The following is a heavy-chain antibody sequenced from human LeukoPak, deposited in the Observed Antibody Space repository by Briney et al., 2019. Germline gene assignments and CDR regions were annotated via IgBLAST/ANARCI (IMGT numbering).Heavy chain of an antibody. CDR1: AFTFSTYG. CDR3: AKDRGDFPHYFDY. D-gene: IGHD3-10*01. Sequence: GGSLRLSCAASAFTFSTYGMHWVRQAPGKGLEWVAYIHIDGSNTHYIDSVKGRFTISRDNSENTLYLQMNSLRPEDTAVYYCAKDRGDFPHYFDYWGQGTLVTVSS. CDR2: IHIDGSNT. J-gene: IGHJ4*02. V-gene: IGHV3-30*02.